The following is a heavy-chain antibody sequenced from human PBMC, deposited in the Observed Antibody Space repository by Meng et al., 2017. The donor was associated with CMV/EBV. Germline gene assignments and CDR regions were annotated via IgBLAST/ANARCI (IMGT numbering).Heavy chain of an antibody. CDR1: GYTFTGYY. CDR2: INPNSGGT. Sequence: ASVKVSCKASGYTFTGYYMHWVRQAPGQGLEWMGWINPNSGGTNYAQKFQGRVTMTRDTSISTAYMELSRLRSDDTAVYYYSRASSGYGSAFDIWGQGTMVTVSS. D-gene: IGHD3-22*01. J-gene: IGHJ3*02. CDR3: SRASSGYGSAFDI. V-gene: IGHV1-2*02.